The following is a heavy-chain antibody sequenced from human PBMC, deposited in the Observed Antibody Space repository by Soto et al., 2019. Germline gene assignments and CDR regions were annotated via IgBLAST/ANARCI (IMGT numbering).Heavy chain of an antibody. D-gene: IGHD5-12*01. J-gene: IGHJ3*01. CDR2: ISTVGGVM. CDR1: GFSFSSYE. Sequence: EVELVESGGGLAQPGGSLRLSCAASGFSFSSYEFDWVRQAPGKGLVLVAYISTVGGVMYADSVKGRFTISRDDADNSLYLQMNSLRPEDTALYYCTKEKSAMYSGYDAFDVWGRGTMVTVSS. CDR3: TKEKSAMYSGYDAFDV. V-gene: IGHV3-48*03.